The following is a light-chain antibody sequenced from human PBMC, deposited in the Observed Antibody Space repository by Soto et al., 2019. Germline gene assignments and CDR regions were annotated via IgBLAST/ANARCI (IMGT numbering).Light chain of an antibody. V-gene: IGKV1-5*03. Sequence: DIQMTQSPSTLSASVGDRVTITCRASQSIGSWLAWYQQKPGKAPNLLIYKTSSFASGVPSRFIGSGSGTKFTLTISSLQPDDLGVYYCQQYNRYQWTFGQGTKV. J-gene: IGKJ1*01. CDR2: KTS. CDR3: QQYNRYQWT. CDR1: QSIGSW.